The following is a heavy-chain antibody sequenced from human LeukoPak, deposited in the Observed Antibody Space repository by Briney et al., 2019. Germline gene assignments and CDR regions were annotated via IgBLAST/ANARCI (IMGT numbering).Heavy chain of an antibody. Sequence: GGSLRLSCAASGFTFSSYGMSWVRQAPGKGLEWVAAISGSGGNTHYVGSVKGRFTISRDNSKNTLYLQMDSRRADDTAVYYCAKGSGTAEEFWGQGTLVTVSS. CDR2: ISGSGGNT. CDR3: AKGSGTAEEF. V-gene: IGHV3-23*01. J-gene: IGHJ4*02. CDR1: GFTFSSYG. D-gene: IGHD6-25*01.